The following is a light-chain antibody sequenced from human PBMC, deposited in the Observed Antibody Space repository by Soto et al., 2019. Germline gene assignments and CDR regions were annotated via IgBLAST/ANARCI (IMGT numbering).Light chain of an antibody. CDR1: QSVSSY. V-gene: IGKV3-11*01. Sequence: EIVLTQSPATLSLSPGERATLSCRASQSVSSYLAWYQQKPGQAPRLLIYDASNRATSIPARFSGRGSGTDFTLTISSLEPEDFAVYYCQQRSNWSWTFGQGTKVDI. CDR3: QQRSNWSWT. J-gene: IGKJ1*01. CDR2: DAS.